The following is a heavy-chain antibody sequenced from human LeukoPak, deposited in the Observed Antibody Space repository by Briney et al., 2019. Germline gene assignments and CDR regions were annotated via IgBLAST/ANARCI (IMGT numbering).Heavy chain of an antibody. CDR1: GFTFSSYG. CDR2: IRYDGSNK. J-gene: IGHJ6*03. CDR3: AKGGGYEAQYYYYYLDV. D-gene: IGHD5-12*01. Sequence: GGSLRLSCAASGFTFSSYGMHWVRQAPGRGLEWVAFIRYDGSNKYYADSVKGRFTISRDNSKNTLYLQMKSLRAEDTAVYYCAKGGGYEAQYYYYYLDVWGKGTTVTISS. V-gene: IGHV3-30*02.